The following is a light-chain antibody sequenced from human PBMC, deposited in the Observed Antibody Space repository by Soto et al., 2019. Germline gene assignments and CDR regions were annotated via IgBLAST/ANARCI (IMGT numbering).Light chain of an antibody. J-gene: IGLJ2*01. CDR2: QDS. Sequence: YELTQPPSVSVSPGQTASITCSGDKLGDKYACWYQQKPGQSPVLVIYQDSKRPSGIPERFSGSNSGNTATLTISGTQAMDEADYYCQAWDSSSVVFGGGTKLTVL. CDR3: QAWDSSSVV. V-gene: IGLV3-1*01. CDR1: KLGDKY.